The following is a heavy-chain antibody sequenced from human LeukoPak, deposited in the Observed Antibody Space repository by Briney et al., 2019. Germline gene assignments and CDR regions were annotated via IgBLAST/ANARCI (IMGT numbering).Heavy chain of an antibody. J-gene: IGHJ4*02. CDR1: GYTFTSYG. V-gene: IGHV1-18*01. CDR2: ISAYNGNT. D-gene: IGHD6-19*01. CDR3: ARAEDSSGWYVSPEFDY. Sequence: ASVKVSCKASGYTFTSYGISWVRQAPGQGLEWIGWISAYNGNTNYAQKLQGRVTMTPDTSTSTAYMELRSLRSDDTAVYYCARAEDSSGWYVSPEFDYWGQGTLVTVSS.